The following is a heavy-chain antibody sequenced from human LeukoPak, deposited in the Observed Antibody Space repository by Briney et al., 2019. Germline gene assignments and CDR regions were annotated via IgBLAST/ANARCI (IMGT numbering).Heavy chain of an antibody. J-gene: IGHJ4*02. D-gene: IGHD3-10*01. V-gene: IGHV1-69*13. CDR2: IIPIFGTA. CDR1: GYTFTSYG. CDR3: ARDFSGFVRGVLYY. Sequence: GASVKVSCKASGYTFTSYGISWVRQAPGQGLEWMGGIIPIFGTANYAQKFQGRVTITADESTSTAYMELSSLRSEDTAVYYCARDFSGFVRGVLYYWGQGTLVTVSS.